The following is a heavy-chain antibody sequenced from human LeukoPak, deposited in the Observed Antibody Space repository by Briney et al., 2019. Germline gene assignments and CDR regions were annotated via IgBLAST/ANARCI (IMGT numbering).Heavy chain of an antibody. D-gene: IGHD3-10*01. CDR3: ARGGSGSYGDY. CDR1: GGSISSGSYY. CDR2: IYTSGST. Sequence: SETLSLTCTVSGGSISSGSYYWSWIRQPAGKGLEWIGRIYTSGSTNYNPSLKSRVTISVDTSKNQFSLKLSSVTAADTAVYYCARGGSGSYGDYWGQGTLVTVSS. V-gene: IGHV4-61*02. J-gene: IGHJ4*02.